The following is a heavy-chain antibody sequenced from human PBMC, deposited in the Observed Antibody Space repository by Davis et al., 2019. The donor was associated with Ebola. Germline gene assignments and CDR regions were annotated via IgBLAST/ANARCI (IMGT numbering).Heavy chain of an antibody. D-gene: IGHD6-13*01. V-gene: IGHV3-7*03. CDR1: GFIFSSYW. CDR3: ARGGAAGSKLWYYYYGMDV. J-gene: IGHJ6*02. Sequence: PGGSLRLSCAASGFIFSSYWMSWVRQAPGKGLEWVANIKQDGSEKYYVDSVKGRFTISRDNAKNSLYLQMNSLRAEDTAVYYCARGGAAGSKLWYYYYGMDVWGQGTTVTVSS. CDR2: IKQDGSEK.